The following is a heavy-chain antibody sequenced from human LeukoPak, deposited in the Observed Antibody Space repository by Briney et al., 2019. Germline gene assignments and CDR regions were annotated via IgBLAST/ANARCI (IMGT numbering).Heavy chain of an antibody. V-gene: IGHV4-59*01. D-gene: IGHD3-16*01. Sequence: SETLSLTCTVSGGSISSYCWSWIRQPPGKGLEWIGYIYYSGSTNYNPSLKSRVTISVDTSKNQFSLKLSSVTAADTAVYYCARETSQKGAHYMDVWGKGTTVTISS. CDR1: GGSISSYC. CDR2: IYYSGST. J-gene: IGHJ6*03. CDR3: ARETSQKGAHYMDV.